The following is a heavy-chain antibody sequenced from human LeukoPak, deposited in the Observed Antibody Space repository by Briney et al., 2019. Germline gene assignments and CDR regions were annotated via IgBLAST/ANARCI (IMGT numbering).Heavy chain of an antibody. J-gene: IGHJ4*02. CDR3: ARGLHYYDSSGYYY. CDR1: GGSFSGYY. CDR2: INHSGST. Sequence: PSETLYLTCAVYGGSFSGYYWSWIRQPPGKGLEWLGEINHSGSTNYNPSLKSRVTISVDTSKNQFSLKLSSVTAADTAVYYCARGLHYYDSSGYYYWGQGTLVTVSS. D-gene: IGHD3-22*01. V-gene: IGHV4-34*01.